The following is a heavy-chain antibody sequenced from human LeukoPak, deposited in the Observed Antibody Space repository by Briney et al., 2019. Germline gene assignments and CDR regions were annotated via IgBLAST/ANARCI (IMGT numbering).Heavy chain of an antibody. Sequence: SQTLALTCAIPGDSCSSNIASWTWIRRSPSKCLECLGRTYSRSKWYNDYAVSLKSRIRINPDTSKNQFSLQLNSVPPEDPAVYYCSRSDGASDFDYWGQGTLVTVSS. D-gene: IGHD5-24*01. CDR3: SRSDGASDFDY. V-gene: IGHV6-1*01. CDR2: TYSRSKWYN. J-gene: IGHJ4*02. CDR1: GDSCSSNIAS.